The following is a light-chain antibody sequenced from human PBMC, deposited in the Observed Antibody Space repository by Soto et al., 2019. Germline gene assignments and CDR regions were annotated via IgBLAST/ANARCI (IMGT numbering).Light chain of an antibody. J-gene: IGLJ1*01. Sequence: QSVLTQPPSVSGAPGQRVSISCTGSSSNIGAGYDVHWYQQLPGKAPTLLIYGNSNRPSGVPDRSSGSKSGTPASLAITGLRAEDEADYYCQSYASSLSVGFVFGTGTKVTVL. CDR1: SSNIGAGYD. V-gene: IGLV1-40*01. CDR3: QSYASSLSVGFV. CDR2: GNS.